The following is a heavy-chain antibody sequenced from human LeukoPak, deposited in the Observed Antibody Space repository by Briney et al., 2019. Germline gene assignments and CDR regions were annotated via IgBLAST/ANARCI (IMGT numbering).Heavy chain of an antibody. CDR2: INPNSGGT. V-gene: IGHV1-2*02. CDR1: GYTFTGYY. CDR3: ARDLLSPLITAMPGEYFDY. Sequence: ASVKVSCKASGYTFTGYYMLWVRQAPGQGLEWMGWINPNSGGTNYAQKFQGRVTMTRDTSISTAYMELSRLRSDDTAVYYCARDLLSPLITAMPGEYFDYWGQGTLVTVSS. D-gene: IGHD5-18*01. J-gene: IGHJ4*02.